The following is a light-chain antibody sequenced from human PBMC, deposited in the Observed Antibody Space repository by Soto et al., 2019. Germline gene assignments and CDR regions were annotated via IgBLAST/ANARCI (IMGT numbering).Light chain of an antibody. CDR3: QQYNNWPLT. CDR2: GAS. V-gene: IGKV3-15*01. Sequence: EIVMTQSPATLSVSPGERATLSCRASQSVSSNLAWYQQKPGQAPTLLIYGASTSATCIPARFSGSGSGTEFTLTISSLQSEDFAVYYCQQYNNWPLTFGGGTKVEIK. CDR1: QSVSSN. J-gene: IGKJ4*01.